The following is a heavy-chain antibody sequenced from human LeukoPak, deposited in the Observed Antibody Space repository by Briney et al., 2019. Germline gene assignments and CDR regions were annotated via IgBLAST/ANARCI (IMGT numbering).Heavy chain of an antibody. CDR3: ARERSYYGSGSYYFDY. CDR2: INWNGGST. D-gene: IGHD3-10*01. J-gene: IGHJ4*02. V-gene: IGHV3-20*04. CDR1: GFTFDDYG. Sequence: PGGSLKLSCAASGFTFDDYGMSWVRHAPGKGLEWVSGINWNGGSTGYADSVKGRFTTSRDNAKNSLYLQMNSLRAEDTALYYCARERSYYGSGSYYFDYWGQGTLVTVSS.